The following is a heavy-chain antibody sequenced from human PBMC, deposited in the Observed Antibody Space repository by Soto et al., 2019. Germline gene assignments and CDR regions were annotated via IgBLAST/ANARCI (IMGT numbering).Heavy chain of an antibody. V-gene: IGHV3-30*18. CDR2: IAADGLAQ. CDR1: GFTYSTFG. D-gene: IGHD3-3*01. J-gene: IGHJ2*01. CDR3: ANEFFSPQAYWFFDL. Sequence: QVQLVESGGGVVQPGRSLRLSCAASGFTYSTFGMHWVRQAPGKGLEWVAVIAADGLAQYYADSVKGRFTISRDNSDNTLFLQMNNLGAEDTAVYYCANEFFSPQAYWFFDLWGRGTLVTVSS.